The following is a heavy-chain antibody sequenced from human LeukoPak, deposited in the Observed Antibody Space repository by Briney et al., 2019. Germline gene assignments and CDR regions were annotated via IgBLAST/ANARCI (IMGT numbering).Heavy chain of an antibody. CDR2: MCPSGRT. J-gene: IGHJ5*02. Sequence: PSETLSHTCTVSNDSNSSYCCSWVRQPAGKELAWIGFMCPSGRTDYNPSLKSRVTMSIDTSKNQLSMELRFLTAADTAVYYCATSYDGKTAPYDLWGHGTLVTVSS. D-gene: IGHD4-23*01. CDR1: NDSNSSYC. V-gene: IGHV4-4*07. CDR3: ATSYDGKTAPYDL.